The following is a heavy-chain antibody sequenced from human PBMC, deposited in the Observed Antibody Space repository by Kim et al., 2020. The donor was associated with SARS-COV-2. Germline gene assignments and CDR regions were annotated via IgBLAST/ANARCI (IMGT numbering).Heavy chain of an antibody. J-gene: IGHJ4*02. V-gene: IGHV7-4-1*02. CDR1: GYTFTNNA. CDR3: ARVVWGTDRYTDY. Sequence: ASVKVSCKASGYTFTNNAISWVRQAPGQGLEWRGWINTDTGNPKYAQAVTRRFGFSVDTSFTAAYLQISSLEAEDTALYDCARVVWGTDRYTDYGGQGTLVTVSS. CDR2: INTDTGNP. D-gene: IGHD3-16*02.